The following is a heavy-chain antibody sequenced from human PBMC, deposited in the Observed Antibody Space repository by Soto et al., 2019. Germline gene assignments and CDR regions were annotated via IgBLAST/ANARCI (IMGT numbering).Heavy chain of an antibody. Sequence: EVQLVESGGGLVTPGGSLTLSCAASGFSFSPAWMNWVRQAPGKGLEWVGLIKSKGGGGTADYAAPVKGRFIISRDDSNTTILLKMNSLNAEETAQYYCIWEEDFYYGRAVWGQGTTVTVSS. CDR3: IWEEDFYYGRAV. V-gene: IGHV3-15*07. D-gene: IGHD1-26*01. J-gene: IGHJ6*02. CDR2: IKSKGGGGTA. CDR1: GFSFSPAW.